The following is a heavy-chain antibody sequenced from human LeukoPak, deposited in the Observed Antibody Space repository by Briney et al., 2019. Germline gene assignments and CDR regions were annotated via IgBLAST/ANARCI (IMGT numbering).Heavy chain of an antibody. J-gene: IGHJ4*02. CDR1: GFTFSAYN. V-gene: IGHV3-69-1*01. CDR2: ISSSSYI. Sequence: PGGSLRLSCAASGFTFSAYNMNWVRQAPGKGLEWVSSISSSSYIYYADSVKGRFTISRDNAKNSLYLQMNSLRAEDTAVYYCAREVYYYGSGSPQPFDYWGQGTLVTVSS. CDR3: AREVYYYGSGSPQPFDY. D-gene: IGHD3-10*01.